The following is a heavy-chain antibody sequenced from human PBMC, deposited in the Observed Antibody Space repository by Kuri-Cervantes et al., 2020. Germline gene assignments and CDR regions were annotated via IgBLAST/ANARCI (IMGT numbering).Heavy chain of an antibody. Sequence: ASVKVSCKASGYTFTSYDINWVRQATGQGLEWMGWMNPNSGNTGYAQKFQGRVTMTRNTSISTAYMELSSLRAEDTAVYYCARDPALRFLEWLLQTQLVEEGYYGMDVWGQGTTVTVSS. D-gene: IGHD3-3*01. J-gene: IGHJ6*02. CDR3: ARDPALRFLEWLLQTQLVEEGYYGMDV. CDR1: GYTFTSYD. CDR2: MNPNSGNT. V-gene: IGHV1-8*01.